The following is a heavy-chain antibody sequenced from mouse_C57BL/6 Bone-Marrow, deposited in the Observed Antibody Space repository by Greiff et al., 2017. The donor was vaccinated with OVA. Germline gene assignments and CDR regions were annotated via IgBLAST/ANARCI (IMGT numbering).Heavy chain of an antibody. CDR3: ARRYGVDY. J-gene: IGHJ2*01. V-gene: IGHV1-81*01. CDR2: IYPRNGNT. CDR1: GYTFTSYG. D-gene: IGHD2-10*02. Sequence: QVQLQQSGAELARPGASVKLSCKASGYTFTSYGISWVKQRTGQGLEWIGEIYPRNGNTNYNEKFKGKATLTADKSSSTAYMELRSLTSEDSAVYFCARRYGVDYWGQGTTLTVSS.